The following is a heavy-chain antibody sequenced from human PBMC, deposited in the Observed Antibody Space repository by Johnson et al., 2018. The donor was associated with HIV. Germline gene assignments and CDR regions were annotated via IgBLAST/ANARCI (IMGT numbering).Heavy chain of an antibody. V-gene: IGHV3-30-3*01. CDR2: ISYDGSNK. CDR1: GFSFSNYA. CDR3: ARDWDEYGVFDM. J-gene: IGHJ3*02. D-gene: IGHD4-17*01. Sequence: QVQLVESGGGVVQPGRSLRLSCAASGFSFSNYAMHWVRQAPGKGLEWVATISYDGSNKYNTDSVKVRFTITRYNSKHTLYLKMNSLRAEDTDVYYCARDWDEYGVFDMWGQGAMVTVSS.